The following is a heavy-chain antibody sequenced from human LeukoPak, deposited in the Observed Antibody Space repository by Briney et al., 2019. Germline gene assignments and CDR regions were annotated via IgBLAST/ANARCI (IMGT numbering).Heavy chain of an antibody. D-gene: IGHD6-13*01. CDR3: ARWRKYSSSWYLGGAFDI. CDR2: IIPIFGTA. V-gene: IGHV1-69*13. Sequence: SVKVSCKASGGTFSSYAISWVRQAPGQGLEWMGGIIPIFGTANYAQKFQGRVTITADESTSTAYMELSSLRSEDTAVYYCARWRKYSSSWYLGGAFDIWGQGTMVTVSS. J-gene: IGHJ3*02. CDR1: GGTFSSYA.